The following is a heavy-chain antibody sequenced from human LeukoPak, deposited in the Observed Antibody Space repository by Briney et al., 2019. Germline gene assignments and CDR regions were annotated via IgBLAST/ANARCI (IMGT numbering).Heavy chain of an antibody. V-gene: IGHV5-51*01. Sequence: GESLKISCKGAGYTLTSYWIAWVRQMPGKGLEWMGVIYPGDSDTRYSPSFQGQVTISADKSISTAYLQWSSLKASDTAIYYCARAEIIAARPVWFDYWGQGALVTVSS. CDR1: GYTLTSYW. D-gene: IGHD6-6*01. J-gene: IGHJ4*02. CDR2: IYPGDSDT. CDR3: ARAEIIAARPVWFDY.